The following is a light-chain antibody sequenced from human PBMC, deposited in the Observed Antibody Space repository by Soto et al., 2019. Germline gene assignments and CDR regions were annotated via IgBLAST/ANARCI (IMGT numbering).Light chain of an antibody. Sequence: EIVMTQSPGTLSVSPGERATLSCRASQSVGRDLAWYQQKPGQAPRLLIYGASTWATGIPASFSGSGSGAEFTLTISSLQSEDFAVYYCQQYNDWPFTFGGGTKV. CDR1: QSVGRD. J-gene: IGKJ4*01. CDR2: GAS. V-gene: IGKV3-15*01. CDR3: QQYNDWPFT.